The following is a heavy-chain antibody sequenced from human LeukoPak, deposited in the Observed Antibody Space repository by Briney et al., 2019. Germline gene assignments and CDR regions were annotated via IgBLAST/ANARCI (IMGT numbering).Heavy chain of an antibody. CDR2: ISGSGGST. CDR1: GFTFSSYA. J-gene: IGHJ6*02. D-gene: IGHD3-10*01. V-gene: IGHV3-23*01. Sequence: QPGGSLRLSCAASGFTFSSYAMSWVRQAPGKGPEWVSAISGSGGSTYYADSVKGRFTISRDNSKNTLYLQMNSLRAEDTAVYYCAKRDVLLWFGEQHDYYYYGMDVWGQGTTVTVSS. CDR3: AKRDVLLWFGEQHDYYYYGMDV.